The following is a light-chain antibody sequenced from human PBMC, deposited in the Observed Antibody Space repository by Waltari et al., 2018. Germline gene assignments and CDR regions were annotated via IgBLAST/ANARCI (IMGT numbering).Light chain of an antibody. J-gene: IGLJ2*01. CDR3: SSYAGSNKFVV. CDR2: EVS. CDR1: SSDVGGYNY. Sequence: QSALTQPPSASGSPGQSVTISCTGTSSDVGGYNYVSWYQQHPGKAPKLMIYEVSKRPSGVPGCFSGSKSGNTASLTVSGLQAEDEADYYCSSYAGSNKFVVFGGGTELTVL. V-gene: IGLV2-8*01.